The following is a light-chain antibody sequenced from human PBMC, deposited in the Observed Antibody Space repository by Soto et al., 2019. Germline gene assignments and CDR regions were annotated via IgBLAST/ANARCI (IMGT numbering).Light chain of an antibody. Sequence: QSVLTQPASVSGSPGQSITISCTGTSSDVGGYNYVSWYQQHPGKAPKLMIYDVSNRPSGVSNRFSGSKSGNTASLTISGLQAEDEADYYGSSYTSSSTLGVFGGGTKVTVL. J-gene: IGLJ2*01. CDR3: SSYTSSSTLGV. CDR2: DVS. V-gene: IGLV2-14*01. CDR1: SSDVGGYNY.